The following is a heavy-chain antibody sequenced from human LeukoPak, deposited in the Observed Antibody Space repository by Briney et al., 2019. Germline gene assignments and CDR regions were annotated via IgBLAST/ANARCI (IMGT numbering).Heavy chain of an antibody. J-gene: IGHJ4*02. CDR1: GGSFSGYY. CDR3: ARAYCSGGSCSDFDY. D-gene: IGHD2-15*01. Sequence: PSETLSLTCAVYGGSFSGYYWSWIRQPPGKGLEWIGEINHSGSTNYNPSLKSRVTISVDTSKNQFSLKLSSVTAADTAVYYCARAYCSGGSCSDFDYWGQGTLVTVSS. V-gene: IGHV4-34*01. CDR2: INHSGST.